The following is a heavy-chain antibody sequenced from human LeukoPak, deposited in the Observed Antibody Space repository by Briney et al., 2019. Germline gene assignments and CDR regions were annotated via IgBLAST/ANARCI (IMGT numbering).Heavy chain of an antibody. V-gene: IGHV4-39*01. CDR3: ARHISGATKELSAFDI. Sequence: SETLSLTCTVSGGSISSASYYWSWIRQPPGKGLEWIGTIYYSGTAYYNPSLKSRVTISVDTSKNQFSLRLSSVTAADTAVYYCARHISGATKELSAFDIWGQGTMVNVSS. CDR1: GGSISSASYY. J-gene: IGHJ3*02. D-gene: IGHD1-20*01. CDR2: IYYSGTA.